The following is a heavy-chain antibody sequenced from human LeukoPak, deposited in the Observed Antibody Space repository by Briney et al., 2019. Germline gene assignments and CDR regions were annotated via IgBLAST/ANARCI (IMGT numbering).Heavy chain of an antibody. CDR1: GNRFTNYS. Sequence: GESLKISCMGFGNRFTNYSIGWVRQMPGKDLEWMVIIYPGGSIIHYSPSFQGQVTMSADKSIGTAYLQWTSLKDSDSAMYYCACRRYYDTWSDPWGQGTLVTVSS. CDR2: IYPGGSII. D-gene: IGHD3-3*01. CDR3: ACRRYYDTWSDP. J-gene: IGHJ5*02. V-gene: IGHV5-51*01.